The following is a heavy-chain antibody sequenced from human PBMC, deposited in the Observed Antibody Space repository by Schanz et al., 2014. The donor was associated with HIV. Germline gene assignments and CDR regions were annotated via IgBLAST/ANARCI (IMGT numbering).Heavy chain of an antibody. CDR1: GFTFSTYS. CDR2: ISASGSSI. CDR3: VKAYSSGFSGAGS. J-gene: IGHJ5*02. V-gene: IGHV3-48*04. D-gene: IGHD5-18*01. Sequence: EVQLVESGGGLVQPGGSLRLSCATSGFTFSTYSMNWVRQAPGRGLEWVSYISASGSSIQYADSVKGRFTISRDNAKNSLFLQMESLRAEDTAIYYCVKAYSSGFSGAGSWGQGALVTVSS.